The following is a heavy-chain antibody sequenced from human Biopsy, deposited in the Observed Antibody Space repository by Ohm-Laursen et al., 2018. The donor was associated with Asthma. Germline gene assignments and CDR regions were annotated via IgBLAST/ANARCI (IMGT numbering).Heavy chain of an antibody. D-gene: IGHD6-19*01. Sequence: RSLRLSCAASRFTYETHWVRQAPGKGLEWVAVISYDGSSIYYADSVKGRFTISRDNSKNTLSLQMNSLTAEDTAVYYCAKEGVAGTHIEDWGQGTLVTVSS. J-gene: IGHJ4*02. V-gene: IGHV3-30*04. CDR1: RFTYE. CDR3: AKEGVAGTHIED. CDR2: ISYDGSSI.